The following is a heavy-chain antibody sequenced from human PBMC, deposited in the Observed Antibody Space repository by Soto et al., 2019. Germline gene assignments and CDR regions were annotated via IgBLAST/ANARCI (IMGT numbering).Heavy chain of an antibody. Sequence: GGSLRLSCAASGFTFSNAWMSWVRQAPGKGLEWVGRIKSKTDGGTTDYAAPVKGRFTISRDDSKNTLYLQMNSLKTEDTAVNYYTTESGGFSLEPLDYWGQGTLVTVSS. J-gene: IGHJ4*02. CDR2: IKSKTDGGTT. V-gene: IGHV3-15*01. CDR1: GFTFSNAW. CDR3: TTESGGFSLEPLDY. D-gene: IGHD2-15*01.